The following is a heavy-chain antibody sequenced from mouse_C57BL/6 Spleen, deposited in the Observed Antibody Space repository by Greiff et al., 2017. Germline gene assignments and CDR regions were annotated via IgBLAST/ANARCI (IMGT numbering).Heavy chain of an antibody. CDR1: GYAFTNYL. V-gene: IGHV1-54*01. D-gene: IGHD3-2*02. CDR3: ARWEDSSGYYFDY. Sequence: VQLQESGAELVRPGTSVKVSCKASGYAFTNYLIEWVKQRPGQGLEWIGVINPGSGGTNYNEKFKGKATLTADKSSSTAYMQLSSLTSEDSAVYFCARWEDSSGYYFDYWGQGTTLTVSS. CDR2: INPGSGGT. J-gene: IGHJ2*01.